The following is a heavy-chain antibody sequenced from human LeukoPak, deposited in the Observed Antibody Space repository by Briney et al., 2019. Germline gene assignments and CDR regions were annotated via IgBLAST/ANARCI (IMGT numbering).Heavy chain of an antibody. V-gene: IGHV3-48*04. CDR1: GFTFSSYS. CDR2: ISSSGSTI. Sequence: GGSLRLSCAASGFTFSSYSMNWVRQAPGKGLEWVSYISSSGSTIYYADSVKGRFTISRDNAKNSLYLQMNSLRAEDTAVYYCAREYYDSSGYGGSDYWGQGTLVTVSS. CDR3: AREYYDSSGYGGSDY. J-gene: IGHJ4*02. D-gene: IGHD3-22*01.